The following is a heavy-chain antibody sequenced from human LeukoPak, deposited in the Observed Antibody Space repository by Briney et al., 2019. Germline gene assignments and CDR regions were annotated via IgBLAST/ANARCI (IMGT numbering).Heavy chain of an antibody. J-gene: IGHJ3*02. CDR2: ISGSGGST. CDR3: AKVFGFNYYGSGDDDAFDI. CDR1: GFTFSSYS. V-gene: IGHV3-23*01. Sequence: GGSLRLSCAASGFTFSSYSMNWVRQAPGKGLEWVSAISGSGGSTYYADSVKGRFTISRDNSKNTLYLQMNSLRAEDTAVYYCAKVFGFNYYGSGDDDAFDIWGQGTMVTVSS. D-gene: IGHD3-10*01.